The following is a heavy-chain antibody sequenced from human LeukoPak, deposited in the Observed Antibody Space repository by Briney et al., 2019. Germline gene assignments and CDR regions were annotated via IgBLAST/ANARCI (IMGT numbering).Heavy chain of an antibody. Sequence: SETLSLTCTVSGGSISSYYWSWIRQPPGKGLEWIGYIYYSGSTNYNPSLKSRVTISVDTSKNQFSLKLSSVTAADTAVYYCARGAWYGDCEDYWGQGTLVTVSS. CDR1: GGSISSYY. CDR3: ARGAWYGDCEDY. D-gene: IGHD4-17*01. V-gene: IGHV4-59*01. CDR2: IYYSGST. J-gene: IGHJ4*02.